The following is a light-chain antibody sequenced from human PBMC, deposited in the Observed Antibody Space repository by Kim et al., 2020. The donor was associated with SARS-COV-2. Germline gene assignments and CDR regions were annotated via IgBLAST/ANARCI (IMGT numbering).Light chain of an antibody. Sequence: SASLGDRVSITCRARQSIDNYVALFQPTPGKAPKSLIYAASTLQSGVPSRFSGSRSGTDFTLTISSLQPEDFATYYCQQYVVYPLTFGGGTKVDIK. CDR3: QQYVVYPLT. J-gene: IGKJ4*01. V-gene: IGKV1-16*01. CDR2: AAS. CDR1: QSIDNY.